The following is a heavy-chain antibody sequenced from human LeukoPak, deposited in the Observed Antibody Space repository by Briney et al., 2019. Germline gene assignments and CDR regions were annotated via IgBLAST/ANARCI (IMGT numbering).Heavy chain of an antibody. D-gene: IGHD3-22*01. CDR3: ARQLYDSAGYYSAEYYYGLDV. CDR1: GGSISSSSYY. V-gene: IGHV4-61*05. CDR2: IYYSGST. J-gene: IGHJ6*02. Sequence: SETLSLTCTVSGGSISSSSYYWGWIRQPPGKGLEWIGYIYYSGSTSYSPSLNSRVTISVDTSKNRFSLKLRSVTAADTAVYYCARQLYDSAGYYSAEYYYGLDVWGQGTTVTVSS.